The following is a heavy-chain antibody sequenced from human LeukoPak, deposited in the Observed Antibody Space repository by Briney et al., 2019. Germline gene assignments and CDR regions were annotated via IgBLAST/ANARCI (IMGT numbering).Heavy chain of an antibody. J-gene: IGHJ4*02. CDR2: IKQIRNGGTT. V-gene: IGHV3-15*01. D-gene: IGHD1-26*01. Sequence: GGSLRLSCAASGFTFSSYGMHWVRQAPGKGLEWVGRIKQIRNGGTTDYAAPVKGRFTISRDDSINTLYLQMNSLKTEDTAVYYCATGFSATSHDGYWGQGTLVTVSS. CDR1: GFTFSSYG. CDR3: ATGFSATSHDGY.